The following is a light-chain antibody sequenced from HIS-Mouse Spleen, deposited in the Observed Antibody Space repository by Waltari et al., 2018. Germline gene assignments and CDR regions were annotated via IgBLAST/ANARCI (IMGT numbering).Light chain of an antibody. J-gene: IGLJ3*02. V-gene: IGLV2-14*01. CDR1: SSDVVGYNY. CDR3: SPYTSSSNWV. Sequence: QSALTQPASVSGSPGQSITISCTGTSSDVVGYNYVSWYQQHPGKAPKLMIYEVSNRPSGVSNRFSGSKSGNTASLTISGLQAEDEADYYCSPYTSSSNWVFGGGTKLTVL. CDR2: EVS.